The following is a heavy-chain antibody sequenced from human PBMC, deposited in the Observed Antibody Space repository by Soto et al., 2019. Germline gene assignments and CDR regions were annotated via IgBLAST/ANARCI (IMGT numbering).Heavy chain of an antibody. J-gene: IGHJ4*02. CDR3: MLGSGWKDFDY. D-gene: IGHD3-22*01. CDR1: GGSGGSFSGYY. Sequence: TSETLSLSCAVYGGSGGSFSGYYWSWIRQPPGKGLEWIGSIYNSGRTYYNPSLESRVTISVDTSKNQFSLKLSSVTAADTAVYYCMLGSGWKDFDYWGQGTLVTVSS. CDR2: IYNSGRT. V-gene: IGHV4-39*01.